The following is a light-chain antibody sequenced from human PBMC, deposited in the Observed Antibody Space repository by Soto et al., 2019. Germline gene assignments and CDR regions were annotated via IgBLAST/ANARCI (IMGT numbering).Light chain of an antibody. CDR2: DAS. CDR3: HQRKNWPRT. CDR1: QSVSSY. J-gene: IGKJ2*01. Sequence: EIVLTQSPATLSLSPGERATLACRASQSVSSYLAWYQQKPGQAPRLLFYDASNRATGIPARFSGSGSGTDFTLTISSLEPEDFAVYYCHQRKNWPRTFGQGTKLEIK. V-gene: IGKV3-11*01.